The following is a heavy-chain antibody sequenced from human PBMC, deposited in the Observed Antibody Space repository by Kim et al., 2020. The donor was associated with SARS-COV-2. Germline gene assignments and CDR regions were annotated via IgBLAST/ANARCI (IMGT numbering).Heavy chain of an antibody. J-gene: IGHJ4*02. CDR1: GFTFSSYA. D-gene: IGHD3-16*02. CDR3: AKDGGTLYDYVWGSYRYPSDY. CDR2: ISGSGGST. Sequence: GGSLRLSCAASGFTFSSYAMSWVRQAPGKGLEWVSAISGSGGSTYYADSVKGRFTISRDNSKNTLYLQMNSLRAEDTAVYYCAKDGGTLYDYVWGSYRYPSDYWGQGTLVTVSS. V-gene: IGHV3-23*01.